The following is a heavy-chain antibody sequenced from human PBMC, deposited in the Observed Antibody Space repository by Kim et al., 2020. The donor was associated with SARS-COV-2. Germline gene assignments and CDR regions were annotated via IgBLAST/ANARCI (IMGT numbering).Heavy chain of an antibody. D-gene: IGHD3-22*01. CDR3: PRSTDYHESRGYLN. CDR2: IYYSGST. J-gene: IGHJ6*03. CDR1: GGTVSSGSYY. V-gene: IGHV4-61*01. Sequence: SETLSLTCTVSGGTVSSGSYYWSWIRQPPGKGLEWIGYIYYSGSTNHNPSLKSRVTISVDTSKNQFSLKLSPVTAAETAVHYWPRSTDYHESRGYLNWG.